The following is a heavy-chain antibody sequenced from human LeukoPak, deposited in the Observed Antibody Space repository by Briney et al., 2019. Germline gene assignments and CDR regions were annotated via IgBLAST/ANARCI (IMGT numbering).Heavy chain of an antibody. D-gene: IGHD5-24*01. CDR3: ARESRDADAFDI. CDR1: GGSIDSSSYY. V-gene: IGHV4-39*07. J-gene: IGHJ3*02. Sequence: SETLSLTCAVSGGSIDSSSYYWGWIRQPPGKGLEWIGSIFRTGSTYYSASLKSRVTISVDTSKNQFSLKLSSVTAADTAVYYCARESRDADAFDIRGQGTMVTVSS. CDR2: IFRTGST.